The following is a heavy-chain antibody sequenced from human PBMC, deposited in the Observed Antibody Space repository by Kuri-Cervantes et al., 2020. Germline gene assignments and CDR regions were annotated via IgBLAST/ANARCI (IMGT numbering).Heavy chain of an antibody. CDR3: ARPTRFYYYYGMDV. CDR1: GFTFDDYA. CDR2: ISWDGGST. Sequence: GGSLRLSCAASGFTFDDYAMHWVRQAPGKGLEWVSLISWDGGSTYYADSVKGRFTISRDNSKNTLYLQMNSLRAEDTAVYYCARPTRFYYYYGMDVWGQGTTVTVSS. V-gene: IGHV3-43D*03. J-gene: IGHJ6*02. D-gene: IGHD3-10*02.